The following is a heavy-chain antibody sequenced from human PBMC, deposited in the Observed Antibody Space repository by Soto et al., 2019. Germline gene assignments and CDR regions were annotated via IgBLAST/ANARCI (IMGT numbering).Heavy chain of an antibody. V-gene: IGHV1-69*13. Sequence: ASVKVSCKASGGTFSSYAISWVRQAPGQGLEWMGGIIPIFGTANYAQKFQGRVTITADESTSTAYMELSSLRSEDTAVYYCAREWDDYGEYDGKNAFEIWGQGTMVTVSS. D-gene: IGHD4-17*01. CDR3: AREWDDYGEYDGKNAFEI. J-gene: IGHJ3*02. CDR2: IIPIFGTA. CDR1: GGTFSSYA.